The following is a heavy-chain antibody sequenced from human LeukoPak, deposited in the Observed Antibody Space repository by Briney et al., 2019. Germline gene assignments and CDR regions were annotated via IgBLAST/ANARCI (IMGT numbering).Heavy chain of an antibody. D-gene: IGHD3-22*01. V-gene: IGHV3-23*01. Sequence: GGSLRLSYAATGFTFSSYGMSWVRQAPGKGLEWVSAISGSGGSTYYADSVKGRFTISRDNSKNTLYLQMNSLRAEDTAVYYCAKHYYDSSGYRDAFDIWGQGTMVTVSS. CDR2: ISGSGGST. CDR3: AKHYYDSSGYRDAFDI. J-gene: IGHJ3*02. CDR1: GFTFSSYG.